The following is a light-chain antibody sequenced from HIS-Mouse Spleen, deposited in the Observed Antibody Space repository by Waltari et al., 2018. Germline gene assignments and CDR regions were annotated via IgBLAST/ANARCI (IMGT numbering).Light chain of an antibody. Sequence: EIVMTQSPATLSVSPGERATLSGRASQSVSSNLAWYQQKPGQAPRLLIYGASPRATGIPARFSGSGSGTEFTLTISSLQSEDFAVYYCQQYNNWPGLTFGGGTKVEIK. V-gene: IGKV3-15*01. CDR1: QSVSSN. CDR2: GAS. CDR3: QQYNNWPGLT. J-gene: IGKJ4*01.